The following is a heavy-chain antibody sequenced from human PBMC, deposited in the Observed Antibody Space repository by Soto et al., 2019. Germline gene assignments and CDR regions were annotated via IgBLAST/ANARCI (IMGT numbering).Heavy chain of an antibody. Sequence: GESLKISCKGSGYSFTSYWISWVRQMPGKGLEWMGRIDPSDSYTNYSPSSQGRVTISADKSISTAYLQWSSLKASDTAMYYCARHASTARSGNWFDPWGQGTLVT. CDR3: ARHASTARSGNWFDP. CDR2: IDPSDSYT. J-gene: IGHJ5*02. D-gene: IGHD2-8*01. V-gene: IGHV5-10-1*01. CDR1: GYSFTSYW.